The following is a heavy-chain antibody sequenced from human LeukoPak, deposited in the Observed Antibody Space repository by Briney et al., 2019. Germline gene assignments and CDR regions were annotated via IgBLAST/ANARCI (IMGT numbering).Heavy chain of an antibody. D-gene: IGHD3-10*01. J-gene: IGHJ5*02. V-gene: IGHV4-59*01. CDR3: ARLAYGSGSYYGDNWFDP. Sequence: SETLSLTCTVSGGSISSYYWSWIRQPPGKGLEWIGYIYYSGSTNYNPSLKSRVTISVDTSKNQFSLKLSSVTAADTAVYYCARLAYGSGSYYGDNWFDPWGQGTLVTDSS. CDR1: GGSISSYY. CDR2: IYYSGST.